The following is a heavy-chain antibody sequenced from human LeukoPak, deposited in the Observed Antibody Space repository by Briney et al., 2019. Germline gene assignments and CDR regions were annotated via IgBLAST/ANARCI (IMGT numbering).Heavy chain of an antibody. V-gene: IGHV3-53*01. CDR3: AKDGPFSGPPYYFDY. Sequence: GGSLRLSCAASGFTVHSNYMSWVRQAPGKGLEWVSVIDRSGVTHYADSVKGRFTISRDNSKNTLYLQMNSLRAEDTGVYYCAKDGPFSGPPYYFDYWGQGTLVTVSS. D-gene: IGHD6-19*01. CDR2: IDRSGVT. CDR1: GFTVHSNY. J-gene: IGHJ4*02.